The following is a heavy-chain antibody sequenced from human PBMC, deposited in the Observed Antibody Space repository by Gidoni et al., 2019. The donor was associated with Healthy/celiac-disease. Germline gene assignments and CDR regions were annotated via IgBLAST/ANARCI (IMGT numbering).Heavy chain of an antibody. D-gene: IGHD2-15*01. CDR1: GGSFSGYY. CDR2: INHSGST. V-gene: IGHV4-34*01. J-gene: IGHJ4*02. Sequence: QVQLQQWGAGLLKPSETLSLTCAVYGGSFSGYYWSWIRQPPGKGLEWIGEINHSGSTNYNPSLKSRVTISVDTSKNQFSLKLSSVTAADTAVYYCARGLKSGSCYYGYWGQGTLVTVSS. CDR3: ARGLKSGSCYYGY.